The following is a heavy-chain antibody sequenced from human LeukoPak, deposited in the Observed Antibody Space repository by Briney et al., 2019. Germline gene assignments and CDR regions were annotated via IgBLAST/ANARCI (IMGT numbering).Heavy chain of an antibody. CDR3: AHISSSWPDY. J-gene: IGHJ4*02. V-gene: IGHV3-23*01. CDR1: GFTFSSYA. CDR2: ISGSGGST. D-gene: IGHD6-13*01. Sequence: PGGSLRFSCAASGFTFSSYAMSRARQAPGKGLEWVSAISGSGGSTYYADSVKGRFTISRDNSKNTLYLQMNSLRAEDTAVYYCAHISSSWPDYWGQGTLVTVSS.